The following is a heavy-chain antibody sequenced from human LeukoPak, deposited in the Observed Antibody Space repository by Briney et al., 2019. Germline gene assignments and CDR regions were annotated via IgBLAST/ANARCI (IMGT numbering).Heavy chain of an antibody. D-gene: IGHD3-22*01. J-gene: IGHJ4*02. CDR2: INHSGST. CDR3: ARRGYYDSSGCSY. V-gene: IGHV4-34*01. Sequence: NPSETLSLTCAVYSGSFSGYYWSWIRQPPGKGLEWIGEINHSGSTNYNPSLKSRVTISVDTSKNQFSLKLSSVTAADTAVYYCARRGYYDSSGCSYWGQGTLVTVSS. CDR1: SGSFSGYY.